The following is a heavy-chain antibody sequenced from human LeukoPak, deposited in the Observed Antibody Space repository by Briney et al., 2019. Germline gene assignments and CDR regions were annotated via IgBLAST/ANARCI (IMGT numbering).Heavy chain of an antibody. J-gene: IGHJ4*02. CDR3: ARAVAYDYVWGSYRYLYDY. V-gene: IGHV1-8*01. CDR2: MNPNSGNT. CDR1: GYTFTSYD. D-gene: IGHD3-16*02. Sequence: ASVKVSCKASGYTFTSYDINWVRQATGQGLEWMGWMNPNSGNTGYAQKFQGRVTMTRNTSISTAYMELSSPRSEDTAVYYCARAVAYDYVWGSYRYLYDYWGQGTLVTVSS.